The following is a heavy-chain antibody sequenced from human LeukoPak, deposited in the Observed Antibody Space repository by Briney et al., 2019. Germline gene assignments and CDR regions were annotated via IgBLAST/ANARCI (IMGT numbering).Heavy chain of an antibody. V-gene: IGHV4-39*07. CDR3: ARDHACSNGVCSYFDC. CDR2: IYYSGAT. CDR1: SGSISSNTYY. J-gene: IGHJ4*02. D-gene: IGHD2-8*01. Sequence: PSETLSLTCTVSSGSISSNTYYWGWIRQPPGKGLEWIGSIYYSGATYYNPSLKSRVTISVDTSRNQFSLKMNSVTAADTAVYYCARDHACSNGVCSYFDCWGQGTLVTVSS.